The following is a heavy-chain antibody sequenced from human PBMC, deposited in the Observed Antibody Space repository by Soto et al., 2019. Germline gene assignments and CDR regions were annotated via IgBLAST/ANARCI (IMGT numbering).Heavy chain of an antibody. CDR3: ARDIAAAANYYYYGMDV. Sequence: AAVTVSCKSSGYTFTSYYMLWVRQAPGQGLEWMGIINPSGGSTSYAQKFQGRVTMTRDTSTSTAYMELSSLGTEDTGVYYCARDIAAAANYYYYGMDVWGQGTTVTVSS. CDR2: INPSGGST. CDR1: GYTFTSYY. D-gene: IGHD6-13*01. J-gene: IGHJ6*02. V-gene: IGHV1-46*01.